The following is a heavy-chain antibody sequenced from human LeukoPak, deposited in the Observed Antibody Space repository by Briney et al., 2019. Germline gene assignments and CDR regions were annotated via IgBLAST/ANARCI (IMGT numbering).Heavy chain of an antibody. D-gene: IGHD4-17*01. CDR1: GYSFTNYW. J-gene: IGHJ4*02. CDR2: IDPNDSYT. Sequence: GESLKISCKASGYSFTNYWISWVRQMPGKGLEWMGGIDPNDSYTKYSPSFEGHVTISVDKSISTAFLQWHSLKASDSAMYYCATGASKVTTDFANYWGQGTQVAVSS. V-gene: IGHV5-10-1*01. CDR3: ATGASKVTTDFANY.